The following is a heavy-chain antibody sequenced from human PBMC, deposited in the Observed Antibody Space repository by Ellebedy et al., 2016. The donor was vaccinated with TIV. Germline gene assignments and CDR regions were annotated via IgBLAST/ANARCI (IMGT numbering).Heavy chain of an antibody. J-gene: IGHJ4*02. CDR2: IIPIFGTA. V-gene: IGHV1-69*06. CDR1: GYTFTSYG. CDR3: AMWIHQSKFDY. D-gene: IGHD5-18*01. Sequence: SVKVSXXASGYTFTSYGISWVRQAPGQGLEWMGGIIPIFGTANYAQKFQGRVTITADKSTSTAYMELSSLRSEDTAVYYCAMWIHQSKFDYWGQGTLVTVSS.